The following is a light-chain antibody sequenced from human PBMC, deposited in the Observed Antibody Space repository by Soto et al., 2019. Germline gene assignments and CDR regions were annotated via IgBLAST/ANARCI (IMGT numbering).Light chain of an antibody. Sequence: ESVLTQSPGTLSLSPGERATLSCRASQSVSSNYLAWYQQKPGQAPRLLLYGTSTRAAGIPDRFSGSGSGTDCTLTISRLEPEDFAVYSCQQYGSSTWTFGQGTKVEIK. V-gene: IGKV3-20*01. CDR2: GTS. CDR3: QQYGSSTWT. CDR1: QSVSSNY. J-gene: IGKJ1*01.